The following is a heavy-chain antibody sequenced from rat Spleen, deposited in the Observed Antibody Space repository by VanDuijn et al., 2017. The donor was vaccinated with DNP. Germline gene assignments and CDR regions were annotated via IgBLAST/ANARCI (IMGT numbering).Heavy chain of an antibody. J-gene: IGHJ3*01. CDR1: GFTFNNYA. V-gene: IGHV5-7*01. Sequence: EVQLVESGGGLVQPGRSLKLSCAASGFTFNNYAMAWVRQSPKKALEWVATIIYDGSTTYYRDSVKGRFTISRDNAKNTLFLQMDSLRSEDTATYYCATSGYGYDGYPFAYWGQGTLVTVSS. CDR3: ATSGYGYDGYPFAY. D-gene: IGHD1-12*03. CDR2: IIYDGSTT.